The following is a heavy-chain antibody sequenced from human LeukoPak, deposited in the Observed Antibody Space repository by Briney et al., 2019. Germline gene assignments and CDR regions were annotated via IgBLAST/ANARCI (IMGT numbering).Heavy chain of an antibody. CDR3: AKELYGNPSGY. D-gene: IGHD2-8*01. CDR1: GFTLRSSA. CDR2: ISGDGGTV. J-gene: IGHJ4*02. Sequence: GGSLRLSCAASGFTLRSSAMSWVRQAPGKGLEWVSAISGDGGTVSYAASVRGRFTISRDNAKNTLFLQMSSLRAGDTALYYCAKELYGNPSGYWGQGTRVTVSS. V-gene: IGHV3-23*01.